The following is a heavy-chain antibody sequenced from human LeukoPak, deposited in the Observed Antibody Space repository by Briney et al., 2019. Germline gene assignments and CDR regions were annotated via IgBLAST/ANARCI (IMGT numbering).Heavy chain of an antibody. CDR3: ARVRLDSGTYSLYY. CDR1: GFTFSSYS. D-gene: IGHD3-10*01. V-gene: IGHV3-48*01. CDR2: ISGRSSTK. J-gene: IGHJ4*02. Sequence: QPGGPLRLSCAASGFTFSSYSMNWLSEAPGKGVEWVSYISGRSSTKYYADSVKGRFTISRDNAENSLYLQMNSLRVEDTAVYYCARVRLDSGTYSLYYWGQGTLVTVSS.